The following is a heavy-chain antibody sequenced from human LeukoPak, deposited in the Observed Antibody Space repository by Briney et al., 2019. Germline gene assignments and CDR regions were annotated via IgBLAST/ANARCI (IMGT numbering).Heavy chain of an antibody. CDR1: GFTFSSYG. J-gene: IGHJ4*02. CDR3: AKDPTDSSGWEYYFDY. CDR2: INSDGSST. D-gene: IGHD6-19*01. V-gene: IGHV3-74*01. Sequence: PGGSLRLSCAAFGFTFSSYGMHWVSQAPGKWLVWVSRINSDGSSTSYADSVKGRFTISRDNSKNTLYLQMNSLRAEDTAVYYCAKDPTDSSGWEYYFDYWGQGTLVTVSS.